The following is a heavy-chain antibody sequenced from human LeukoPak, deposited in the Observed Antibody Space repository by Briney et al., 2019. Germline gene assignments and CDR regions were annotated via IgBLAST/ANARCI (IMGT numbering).Heavy chain of an antibody. J-gene: IGHJ4*02. CDR1: GSSFTTYW. Sequence: GASLKISCKGSGSSFTTYWIGWVRQLPGKGLERMGIIFPGDSDTIYSPSFQGQVTISADKSINTAYLQWSSLKASDTAIYYCATSESQTKFDYWGQGTLVTASS. D-gene: IGHD1/OR15-1a*01. CDR3: ATSESQTKFDY. V-gene: IGHV5-51*01. CDR2: IFPGDSDT.